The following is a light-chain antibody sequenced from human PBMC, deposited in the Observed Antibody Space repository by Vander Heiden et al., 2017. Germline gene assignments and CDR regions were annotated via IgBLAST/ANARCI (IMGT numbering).Light chain of an antibody. Sequence: EILMTQSPLSLPVTPGEPASISCRSSQSLLYTYGYNYLNWYLQKPGQSPRLLIYLGSNRASEVPDRFSGSGSGTDFTLKISKVEAEDVGVYYCMQTLQPPLTFGPGTKVDI. V-gene: IGKV2-28*01. CDR1: QSLLYTYGYNY. CDR3: MQTLQPPLT. CDR2: LGS. J-gene: IGKJ3*01.